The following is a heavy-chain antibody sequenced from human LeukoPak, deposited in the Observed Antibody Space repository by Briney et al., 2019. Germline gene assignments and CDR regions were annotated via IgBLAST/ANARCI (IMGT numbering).Heavy chain of an antibody. V-gene: IGHV4-39*01. CDR3: ASSSIYSTAFDY. J-gene: IGHJ4*02. CDR2: IYYSGST. D-gene: IGHD2-2*01. CDR1: GGSISSSSRYY. Sequence: PSETLSLTCTVSGGSISSSSRYYWGWIRQPPGKGLEWIGSIYYSGSTYYNPSLKSRVTISVDTSKNQFSLKLSSVTAADTAVYYCASSSIYSTAFDYWGQGTLVTVSS.